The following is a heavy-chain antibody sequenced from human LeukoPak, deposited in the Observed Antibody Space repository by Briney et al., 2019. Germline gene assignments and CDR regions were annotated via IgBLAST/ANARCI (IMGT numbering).Heavy chain of an antibody. J-gene: IGHJ4*02. CDR3: ARGSLGREVSAFFKN. Sequence: SETLSLTCSVSGDSISSGSYYWSWIRQPAGKGLEWIGRIYTTGSTNCNPSLKSRVTISVDTSENQFSLRLSSVTAADTAVYYCARGSLGREVSAFFKNWGQGILVTVSS. D-gene: IGHD5/OR15-5a*01. V-gene: IGHV4-61*02. CDR1: GDSISSGSYY. CDR2: IYTTGST.